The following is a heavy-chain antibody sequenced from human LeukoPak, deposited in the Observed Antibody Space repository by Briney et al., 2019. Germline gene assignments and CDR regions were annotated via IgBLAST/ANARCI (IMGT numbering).Heavy chain of an antibody. V-gene: IGHV4-59*11. Sequence: SETLSLTCTVSGGSISSHYWSWIRQPPGKGLEWIGYIYYSGSTNYNPSLKSRVTISVDTSKNQFSLKLSSVTAAGTAVYYCARKTVTTTGGFDYWGQGTLVTVSS. CDR3: ARKTVTTTGGFDY. CDR2: IYYSGST. CDR1: GGSISSHY. J-gene: IGHJ4*02. D-gene: IGHD4-11*01.